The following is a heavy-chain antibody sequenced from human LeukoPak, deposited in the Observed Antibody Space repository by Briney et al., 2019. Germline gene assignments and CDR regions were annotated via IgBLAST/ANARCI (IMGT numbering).Heavy chain of an antibody. V-gene: IGHV4-34*01. CDR1: GGFFSGYY. CDR3: ARARASNAGRRATAFDI. D-gene: IGHD6-13*01. CDR2: INHSGST. J-gene: IGHJ3*02. Sequence: SETLSLTCAVYGGFFSGYYWSWIRQPPGKGLEWIGEINHSGSTNYNPSLKSRVTISVDTSKNQFSLKLSSVTAADTAVYYCARARASNAGRRATAFDIWGQGTMVTVSS.